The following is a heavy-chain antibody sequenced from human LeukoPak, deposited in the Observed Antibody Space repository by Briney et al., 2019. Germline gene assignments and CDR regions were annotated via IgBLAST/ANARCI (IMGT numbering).Heavy chain of an antibody. Sequence: ASVKVSCKVSGYTLTELSMHWVRQAPGKGLEWMGGFDPEDGETIYAQKFQGRVTMTEDTSTDTAYMELSSLRSEDTAVYYCAIQQWLVRGYYYYYMDVWGKGTTVTISS. CDR1: GYTLTELS. V-gene: IGHV1-24*01. CDR2: FDPEDGET. D-gene: IGHD6-19*01. J-gene: IGHJ6*03. CDR3: AIQQWLVRGYYYYYMDV.